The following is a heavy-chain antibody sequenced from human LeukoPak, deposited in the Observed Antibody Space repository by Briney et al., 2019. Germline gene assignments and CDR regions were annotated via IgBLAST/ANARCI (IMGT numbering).Heavy chain of an antibody. CDR1: GYTFTGYY. CDR2: INPNSGGT. J-gene: IGHJ3*02. D-gene: IGHD3-10*01. CDR3: ARRGIGGAFDI. Sequence: ASVKVSCKASGYTFTGYYMHWVRQAPGQGLEWMGWINPNSGGTKYAEKSQGRVTMTRDTSISTAYMELSRLRSDDTAVYYCARRGIGGAFDIWGQGTVVTVSS. V-gene: IGHV1-2*02.